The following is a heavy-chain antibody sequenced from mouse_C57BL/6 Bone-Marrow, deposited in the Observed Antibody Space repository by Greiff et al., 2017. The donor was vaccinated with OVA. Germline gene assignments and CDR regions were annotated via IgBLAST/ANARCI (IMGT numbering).Heavy chain of an antibody. Sequence: EVKLVESGGGLVKPGGSLKLSCEASGFTFSSYAMSWVRQTPEKRLEWVATISDGGSYTYYPDNVKGRFTISRDNAKNNLYLQMSHLKSEDTAMYYCAREWLLPDYWGQGTTLTVSS. J-gene: IGHJ2*01. CDR1: GFTFSSYA. D-gene: IGHD2-3*01. CDR3: AREWLLPDY. CDR2: ISDGGSYT. V-gene: IGHV5-4*01.